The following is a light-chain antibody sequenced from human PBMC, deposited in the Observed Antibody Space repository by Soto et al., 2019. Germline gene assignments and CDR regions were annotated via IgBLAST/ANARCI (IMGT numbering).Light chain of an antibody. V-gene: IGKV1-5*03. J-gene: IGKJ1*01. CDR1: QTIINW. CDR3: QQYKSYST. Sequence: IQMPQCPSTLSASVGARVTITCRASQTIINWLAWYQQKPGKAPKLLIYKASTLEGEVPSRFSGSGSGTEFTLTINNLQPDHPATYICQQYKSYSTVGRGTKVDI. CDR2: KAS.